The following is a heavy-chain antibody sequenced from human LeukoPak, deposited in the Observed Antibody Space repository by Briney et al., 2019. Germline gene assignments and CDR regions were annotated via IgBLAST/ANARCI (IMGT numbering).Heavy chain of an antibody. D-gene: IGHD2-2*01. V-gene: IGHV3-7*01. J-gene: IGHJ4*02. CDR3: VRDCYITSCSLFDH. CDR1: GFTFSTFW. Sequence: PGGSLRLSCAASGFTFSTFWMSWVRQAPGKGLEWVANIKQDGSEKYYVDSVKGRFTISRDNAKNTLLLQMNSLRAEDTAVYYCVRDCYITSCSLFDHWGQGILVTVST. CDR2: IKQDGSEK.